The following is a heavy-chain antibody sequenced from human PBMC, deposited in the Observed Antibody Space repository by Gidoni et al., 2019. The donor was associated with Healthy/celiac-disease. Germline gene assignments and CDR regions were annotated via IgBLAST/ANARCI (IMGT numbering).Heavy chain of an antibody. CDR2: ISGDGGST. Sequence: EVQLVESGGGVVQPGGSLSLSCAASGSTFDDYAMHWVRQAPGKGLELVSLISGDGGSTYYADSVKGRFTISRDNSKNSLYLQMNSLRTEDTALYYCAKDKGTATPYYYYYGMDVWGQGTTVTVSS. D-gene: IGHD5-18*01. V-gene: IGHV3-43*02. CDR3: AKDKGTATPYYYYYGMDV. J-gene: IGHJ6*02. CDR1: GSTFDDYA.